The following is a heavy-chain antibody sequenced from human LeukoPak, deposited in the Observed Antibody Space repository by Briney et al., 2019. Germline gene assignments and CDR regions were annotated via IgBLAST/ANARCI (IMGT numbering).Heavy chain of an antibody. Sequence: GGSLRLSCAASGFTFSSYAMHWVRQAPGKGLEWVAVISYDGSNKYYADSVKGRFTISRDNSKNTLYLQMNSLRAEDTAVYYCARVRVYPTDAFDIWGQGTMVTVSS. J-gene: IGHJ3*02. CDR2: ISYDGSNK. D-gene: IGHD2/OR15-2a*01. CDR1: GFTFSSYA. V-gene: IGHV3-30*04. CDR3: ARVRVYPTDAFDI.